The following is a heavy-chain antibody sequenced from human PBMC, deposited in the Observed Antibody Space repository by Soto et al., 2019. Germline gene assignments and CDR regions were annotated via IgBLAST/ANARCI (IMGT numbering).Heavy chain of an antibody. V-gene: IGHV6-1*01. J-gene: IGHJ4*02. CDR1: GDSVSGNSVA. CDR3: ARDGPTTHSYLDY. Sequence: PSQTLSLTCAISGDSVSGNSVAWNWIRQSPSRGLEWLGRTYYRSRWSSEYAVFVRSRITINADTSKNHFSLQLNSVTPDDTGVYYCARDGPTTHSYLDYWGQGSLVTVSS. CDR2: TYYRSRWSS.